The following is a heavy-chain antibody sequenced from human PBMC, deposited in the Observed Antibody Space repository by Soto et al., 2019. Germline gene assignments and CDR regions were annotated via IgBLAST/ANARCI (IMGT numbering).Heavy chain of an antibody. Sequence: PGGSLRLSCAASGLTFSSYWMSWVRQAPGKGLEWVANIKQDGSEKYYVDSVKGRFTISRDNAKNTLYLQMNSLRAEDTAVYYCAREAGDYYYYMDVWGKGTTVTVSS. CDR3: AREAGDYYYYMDV. CDR2: IKQDGSEK. CDR1: GLTFSSYW. V-gene: IGHV3-7*01. J-gene: IGHJ6*03.